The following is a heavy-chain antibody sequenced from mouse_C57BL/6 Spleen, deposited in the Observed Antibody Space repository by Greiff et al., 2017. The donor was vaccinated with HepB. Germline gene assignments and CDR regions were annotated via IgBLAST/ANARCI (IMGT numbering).Heavy chain of an antibody. CDR2: IDPETGGT. V-gene: IGHV1-15*01. J-gene: IGHJ2*01. Sequence: VQLQQSGAELVRPGASVTLSCKASGYTFTDYEMHWVKQTPVHGLEWIGAIDPETGGTAYNQKFKGKATLTADKSSSTAYMQLSSLTSEDSAVYFCGTGKVYFDYWGQGTTLTVSS. CDR3: GTGKVYFDY. D-gene: IGHD4-1*01. CDR1: GYTFTDYE.